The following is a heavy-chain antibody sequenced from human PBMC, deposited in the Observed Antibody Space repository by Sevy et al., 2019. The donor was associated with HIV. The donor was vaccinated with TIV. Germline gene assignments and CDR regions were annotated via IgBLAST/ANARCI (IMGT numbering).Heavy chain of an antibody. CDR2: IYYSGST. CDR3: ARASAMVKLFDY. CDR1: GGSISSGGYY. J-gene: IGHJ4*02. D-gene: IGHD5-18*01. Sequence: SETLSPTCTVSGGSISSGGYYWSWIRQHPGKGLEWIGYIYYSGSTYYNPSLKSRVTISVDTSKNQFSLKLSSVTAADTAVYYCARASAMVKLFDYWGQGTLVTVSS. V-gene: IGHV4-31*03.